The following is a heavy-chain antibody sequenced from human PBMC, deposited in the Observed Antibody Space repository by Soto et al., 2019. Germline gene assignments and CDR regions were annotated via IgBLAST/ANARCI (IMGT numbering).Heavy chain of an antibody. V-gene: IGHV1-18*01. CDR2: ISAYNGNT. J-gene: IGHJ4*02. Sequence: GAPVKVSCKASGYTFTSYGIRWVRQAPGQGLEWMGWISAYNGNTNYAQKLQGRVTMTTDTSTSTAYMELRSLRSDDTAVYYCAILLWFGESRPYWGQGTLVTVSS. D-gene: IGHD3-10*01. CDR3: AILLWFGESRPY. CDR1: GYTFTSYG.